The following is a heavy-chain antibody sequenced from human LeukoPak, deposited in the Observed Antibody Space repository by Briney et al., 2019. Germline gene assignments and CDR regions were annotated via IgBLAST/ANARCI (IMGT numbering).Heavy chain of an antibody. CDR1: GFTFRNYG. J-gene: IGHJ4*02. CDR2: ISSYGGST. D-gene: IGHD2-8*01. V-gene: IGHV3-64D*09. Sequence: GGSLRLSCSASGFTFRNYGMHWVRQAPGKGLEYVSTISSYGGSTYYADLVKGRFTISRDNSKNTLYLQMSSLRAEDTALYYCMKDLYSFSIDYWGQGTLVTVSS. CDR3: MKDLYSFSIDY.